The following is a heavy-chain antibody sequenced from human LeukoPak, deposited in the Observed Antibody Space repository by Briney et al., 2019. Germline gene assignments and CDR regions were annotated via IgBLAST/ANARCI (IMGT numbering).Heavy chain of an antibody. J-gene: IGHJ6*03. V-gene: IGHV1-69*05. CDR3: SRDTVVVVAAKCYYYYMDV. D-gene: IGHD2-15*01. Sequence: SVKVSCKASGGTFSSYGISWVRQAPGQGLEWMGRISAIFGTANYAQKFQGRVTITTDESTSTAYMQLNSLRSEDTAVYYCSRDTVVVVAAKCYYYYMDVWGKGTTVTVSS. CDR1: GGTFSSYG. CDR2: ISAIFGTA.